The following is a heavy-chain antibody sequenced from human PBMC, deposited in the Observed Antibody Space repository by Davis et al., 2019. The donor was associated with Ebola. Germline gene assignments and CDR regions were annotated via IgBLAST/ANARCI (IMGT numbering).Heavy chain of an antibody. V-gene: IGHV6-1*01. Sequence: HSQTLSLTCDISGDSVSIKSAGWNWIRQSPSRGLEWLGRTYYTSKWHNDYGESVKSRITINPDTSTNQLSLQLNSVTPEDTAVYYCARGWLRSAFDQWGQGTLVTVSS. CDR2: TYYTSKWHN. CDR3: ARGWLRSAFDQ. D-gene: IGHD5-12*01. CDR1: GDSVSIKSAG. J-gene: IGHJ4*02.